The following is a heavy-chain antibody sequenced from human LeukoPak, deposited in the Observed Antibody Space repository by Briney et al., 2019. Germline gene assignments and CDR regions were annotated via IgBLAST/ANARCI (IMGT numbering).Heavy chain of an antibody. CDR1: GFTFNTYS. V-gene: IGHV3-21*06. J-gene: IGHJ4*02. Sequence: GGSLRLSCEASGFTFNTYSMNWARQAPGKGLEWASSIDSSGGYMFYADSVQGRFIISRDNAKDSLYLQMNSLRVEDTAVYYCLRGDRRDYWGQGTLVTVSS. CDR3: LRGDRRDY. CDR2: IDSSGGYM.